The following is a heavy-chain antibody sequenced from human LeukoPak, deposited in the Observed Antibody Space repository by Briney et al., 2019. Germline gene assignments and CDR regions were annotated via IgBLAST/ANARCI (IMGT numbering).Heavy chain of an antibody. CDR3: ASRQIAVAGTTFGEYFQH. CDR1: GYTFTVHY. J-gene: IGHJ1*01. CDR2: IIPIFGTA. V-gene: IGHV1-69*05. Sequence: ASVKVSCKASGYTFTVHYIHWVRQAPGQGLEWMGRIIPIFGTANYAQKFQGRVTITTDESTSTAYMELSSLRSEDTAVYYCASRQIAVAGTTFGEYFQHWGQGTLVTVSS. D-gene: IGHD6-19*01.